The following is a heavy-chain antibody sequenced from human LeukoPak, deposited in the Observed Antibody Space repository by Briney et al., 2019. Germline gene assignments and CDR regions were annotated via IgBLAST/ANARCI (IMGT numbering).Heavy chain of an antibody. V-gene: IGHV3-66*01. D-gene: IGHD5-12*01. CDR2: IYSGGNT. Sequence: PGGSLRLSCAASGFSVSSNYMSWVRQAPGKGLEWISLIYSGGNTYYADSVKGRFSISRDNSKNTLYLQMHSLRAEDTAVYYCAKDSGYSGYALGYWGQGTLVTV. CDR1: GFSVSSNY. J-gene: IGHJ4*02. CDR3: AKDSGYSGYALGY.